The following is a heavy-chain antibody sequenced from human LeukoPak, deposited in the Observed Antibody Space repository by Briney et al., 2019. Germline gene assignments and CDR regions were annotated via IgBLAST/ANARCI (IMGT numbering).Heavy chain of an antibody. Sequence: KASETLSLTCTVSGGSISSSNYYWAWIRQPPGEGLEWIANIFYTGSTYYNPSLKSRVTISVDTSKNQFSLRLSSVTATDTAVYYCARLNKPGWFDPWGQGTLVTVSS. CDR2: IFYTGST. CDR1: GGSISSSNYY. CDR3: ARLNKPGWFDP. V-gene: IGHV4-39*01. D-gene: IGHD1-14*01. J-gene: IGHJ5*02.